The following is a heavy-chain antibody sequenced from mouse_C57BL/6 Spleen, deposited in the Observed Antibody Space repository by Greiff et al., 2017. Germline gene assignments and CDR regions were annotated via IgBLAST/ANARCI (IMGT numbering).Heavy chain of an antibody. D-gene: IGHD6-1*01. J-gene: IGHJ2*01. CDR1: GYTFTSYW. CDR3: AREGGSSFDY. V-gene: IGHV1-64*01. CDR2: IHPNSGST. Sequence: QVQLKQPGAELVKPGASVKLSCKASGYTFTSYWMHWVKQRPGQGLEWIGMIHPNSGSTNYNEKFKSKATLTVDKSSSTAYMQLSSLTSEDSAVYYCAREGGSSFDYWGQGTTLTVSS.